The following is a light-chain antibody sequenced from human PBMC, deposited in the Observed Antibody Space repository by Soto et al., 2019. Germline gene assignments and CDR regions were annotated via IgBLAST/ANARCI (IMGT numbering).Light chain of an antibody. CDR3: VAWDDSLNGWV. J-gene: IGLJ3*02. V-gene: IGLV1-44*01. Sequence: QSVLTQPPSASGTPGQRVTISCSGSSSNIGSNTVNWYQQLPGTAPKLLIYSNNQWPSGVPDRFSGSKSGTSASLAISGLQSEDEADYYCVAWDDSLNGWVFGGGTKVIVL. CDR1: SSNIGSNT. CDR2: SNN.